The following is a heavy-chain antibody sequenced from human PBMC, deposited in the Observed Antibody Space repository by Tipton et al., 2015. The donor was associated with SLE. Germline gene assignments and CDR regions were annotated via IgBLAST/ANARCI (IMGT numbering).Heavy chain of an antibody. CDR3: ARGAGPNHYHSSGYWDY. J-gene: IGHJ4*02. D-gene: IGHD3-22*01. CDR1: GGSINSGGYS. V-gene: IGHV4-30-2*01. Sequence: TLSLTCAVSGGSINSGGYSWSWIRQPPGKGLEWIGYIYHSGSTYYNPSLKSRVTMSVDTSKNQFSLKLSSVTAADTAVYYCARGAGPNHYHSSGYWDYWGQGTLVTVSS. CDR2: IYHSGST.